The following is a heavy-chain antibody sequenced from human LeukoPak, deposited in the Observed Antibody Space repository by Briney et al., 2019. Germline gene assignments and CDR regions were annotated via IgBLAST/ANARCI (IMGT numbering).Heavy chain of an antibody. Sequence: ASVKVSRKASGYTFTSYYMHWVRQAPGQGLEWMGIINPSGGSTSYAQKFQGRVTMTRDTSTSTVYMELSSLRSEDTAVYYCAREDQTYYYDSSGSDFDYWGQGTLVTVSS. V-gene: IGHV1-46*01. CDR3: AREDQTYYYDSSGSDFDY. CDR1: GYTFTSYY. J-gene: IGHJ4*02. D-gene: IGHD3-22*01. CDR2: INPSGGST.